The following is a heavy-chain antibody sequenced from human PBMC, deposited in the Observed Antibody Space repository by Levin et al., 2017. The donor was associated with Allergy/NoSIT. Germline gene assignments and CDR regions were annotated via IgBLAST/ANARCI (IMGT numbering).Heavy chain of an antibody. CDR3: ARDQGGYYDSSGYDGWFDP. CDR2: IYYSGST. J-gene: IGHJ5*02. Sequence: SETLSLTCTVSGGSISSSSYYWGWIRQPPGKGLEWIGSIYYSGSTYYNPSLKSRVTISVDTSKNQFSLKLSSVTAADTAVYYCARDQGGYYDSSGYDGWFDPWGQGTLVTVSS. D-gene: IGHD3-22*01. V-gene: IGHV4-39*07. CDR1: GGSISSSSYY.